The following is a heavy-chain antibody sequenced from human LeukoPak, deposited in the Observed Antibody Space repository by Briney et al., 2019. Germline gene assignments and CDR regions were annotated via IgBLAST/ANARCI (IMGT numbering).Heavy chain of an antibody. CDR3: ASILWLYYYGRGGAFDI. Sequence: GGSLRLSCAASGFTFSDFWMSWVRQAPGKGLEWVANIKKDGSEKYYVDSVEGRFTISRDNAKNLLYLQMSSLRAEDTAVYYCASILWLYYYGRGGAFDIWGQGTMVTVSS. J-gene: IGHJ3*02. V-gene: IGHV3-7*01. CDR1: GFTFSDFW. CDR2: IKKDGSEK. D-gene: IGHD3-10*02.